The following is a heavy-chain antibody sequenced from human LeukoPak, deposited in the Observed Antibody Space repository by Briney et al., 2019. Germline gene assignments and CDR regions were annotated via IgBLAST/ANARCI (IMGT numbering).Heavy chain of an antibody. CDR3: VRDTSLYSGGYYFQLDC. CDR1: GFTFGSYG. V-gene: IGHV3-33*08. J-gene: IGHJ4*02. Sequence: GGSLRLSCAASGFTFGSYGMHWVRQAPGKGLEWVSVIWYDGTNRYYADSVKGRFTVSRDNSKNTLYLQMNSLRAEDTAVYYCVRDTSLYSGGYYFQLDCWGQGTLVTVSS. CDR2: IWYDGTNR. D-gene: IGHD3-3*01.